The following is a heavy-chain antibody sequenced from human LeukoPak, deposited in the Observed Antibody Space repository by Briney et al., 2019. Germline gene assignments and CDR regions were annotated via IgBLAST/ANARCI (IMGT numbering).Heavy chain of an antibody. Sequence: PSETLSLTCTVSGGSISSSSYYWGWIRQPPGQGLEWIGSIYYSGSTYYNPSLKSRVTISVDTSKNQFSLKLSSVTAADTAVYYCARRLGEFDYWGQGTLVTVSS. CDR2: IYYSGST. D-gene: IGHD1-26*01. CDR1: GGSISSSSYY. CDR3: ARRLGEFDY. V-gene: IGHV4-39*01. J-gene: IGHJ4*02.